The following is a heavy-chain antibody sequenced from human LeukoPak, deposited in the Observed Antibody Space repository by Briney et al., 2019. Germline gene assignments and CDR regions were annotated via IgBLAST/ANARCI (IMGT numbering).Heavy chain of an antibody. Sequence: SETLSLTCTVSGGSISSYYWSWIRQPPGKGLEWIGYIYYSGSTNYNPSLKSRVTISVDTSKNQFSLKLSSVTAADTAVYYCARGGATVQSYCFDYWGQGTLVTVSS. D-gene: IGHD1-1*01. V-gene: IGHV4-59*01. CDR3: ARGGATVQSYCFDY. CDR1: GGSISSYY. J-gene: IGHJ4*02. CDR2: IYYSGST.